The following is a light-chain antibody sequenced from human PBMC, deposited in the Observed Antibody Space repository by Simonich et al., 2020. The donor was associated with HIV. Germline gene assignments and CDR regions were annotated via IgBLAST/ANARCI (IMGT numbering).Light chain of an antibody. V-gene: IGLV1-51*01. Sequence: QSVLTQPPSVSAAPGQKVTISCSGSSSKIGNNYVSWYQQLPGTAPKLLIYDNKKRPSGIPDRFSGSKSGTSATLAITGLQTGDEADYYCGTWDSSLGAVVFGGGTKLTVL. CDR2: DNK. J-gene: IGLJ2*01. CDR3: GTWDSSLGAVV. CDR1: SSKIGNNY.